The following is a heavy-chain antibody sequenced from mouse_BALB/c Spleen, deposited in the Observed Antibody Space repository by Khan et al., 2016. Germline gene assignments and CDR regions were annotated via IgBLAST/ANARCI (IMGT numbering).Heavy chain of an antibody. CDR2: IYPGNSHT. CDR1: GYTFTSYW. CDR3: TREGGNSAWFAY. D-gene: IGHD2-1*01. V-gene: IGHV1-5*01. Sequence: VQLKQSGTVLARPGASVKMSCKASGYTFTSYWMHWVKQRPGQGLEWIGAIYPGNSHTSYNQKFKGKAKLTAVTSTSTAYMELSSLTNEDSAVDYCTREGGNSAWFAYWGQGTLVTVSA. J-gene: IGHJ3*01.